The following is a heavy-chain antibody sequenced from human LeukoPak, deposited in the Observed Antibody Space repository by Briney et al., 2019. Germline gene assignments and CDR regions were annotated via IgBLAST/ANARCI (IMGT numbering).Heavy chain of an antibody. Sequence: SETLSLTCTVTGGSFSTYYWSWIRQPPGKGLELVGHFYYSGSTNYNPSLKSRVTISVDKSRNQFSLKLTSVTAADTAVYYCARGEGGNYYLNYFDYWGQGALVTVSS. V-gene: IGHV4-59*01. D-gene: IGHD1-26*01. J-gene: IGHJ4*02. CDR3: ARGEGGNYYLNYFDY. CDR2: FYYSGST. CDR1: GGSFSTYY.